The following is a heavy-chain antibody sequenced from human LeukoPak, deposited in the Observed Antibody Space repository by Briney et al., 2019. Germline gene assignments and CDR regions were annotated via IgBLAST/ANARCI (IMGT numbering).Heavy chain of an antibody. V-gene: IGHV3-23*01. CDR2: ISGSGGST. J-gene: IGHJ4*02. CDR3: ARRASGYRQSYFDY. CDR1: GFTFSSYG. Sequence: GGSLRLSCAASGFTFSSYGMSWVRQAPGKGLEWVSAISGSGGSTYYADSVKGRFTISRDNSKNTLYLQMNSLRAEDTAVYYCARRASGYRQSYFDYWGQGTLVTVSS. D-gene: IGHD3-22*01.